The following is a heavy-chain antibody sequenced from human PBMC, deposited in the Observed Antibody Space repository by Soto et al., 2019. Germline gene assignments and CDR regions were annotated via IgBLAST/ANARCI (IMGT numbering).Heavy chain of an antibody. Sequence: ASVKGSCKASGYTFTSYYMHWVRQAPGQGLEWMGIINPSGGGTSYAQKFQGRVTMTRDTSISTAYMELSRLRSDDTAVYYCARAYYDFWSGSGYYGMDVWGQGTTVTVSS. J-gene: IGHJ6*02. CDR2: INPSGGGT. CDR1: GYTFTSYY. D-gene: IGHD3-3*01. CDR3: ARAYYDFWSGSGYYGMDV. V-gene: IGHV1-46*01.